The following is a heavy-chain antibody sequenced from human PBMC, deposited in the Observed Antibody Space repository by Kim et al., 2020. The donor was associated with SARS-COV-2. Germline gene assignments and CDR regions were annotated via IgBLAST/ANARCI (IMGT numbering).Heavy chain of an antibody. CDR2: IYHSGST. V-gene: IGHV4-30-2*01. Sequence: SETLSLTCAVSGGSISSGGYSWSWIRQPPGKGLEWIGYIYHSGSTYYNPSLKSRVTISVDRSKNQFSLKLSSVTAADTAVYYCARAEILELPAYFDYWGQGTLVTVSS. CDR3: ARAEILELPAYFDY. CDR1: GGSISSGGYS. D-gene: IGHD1-7*01. J-gene: IGHJ4*02.